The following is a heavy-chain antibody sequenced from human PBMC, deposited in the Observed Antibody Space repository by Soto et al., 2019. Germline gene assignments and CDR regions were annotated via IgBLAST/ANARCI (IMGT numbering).Heavy chain of an antibody. CDR3: ARRDIGVDY. CDR2: IYYSGST. V-gene: IGHV4-39*01. D-gene: IGHD5-12*01. J-gene: IGHJ4*02. CDR1: GGSISSSSYY. Sequence: SETLSLTCTVSGGSISSSSYYWGWIRQPPGKGLEWIGSIYYSGSTYYNPSPKSRVTISVDTSKNQFSLKLSSVTAADTAVYYCARRDIGVDYWGQGTLVTVSS.